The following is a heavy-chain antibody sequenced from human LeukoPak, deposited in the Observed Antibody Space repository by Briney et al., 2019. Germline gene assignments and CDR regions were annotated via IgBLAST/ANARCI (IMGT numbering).Heavy chain of an antibody. Sequence: SETLSLTCAVYGGSFNIYYWSWIRPSPEKGLEWIGEMNDGGTINYNPSLLSRVTISLDRSKNQFSLKLTSVTTADTAVYYCARPWLIWGQGILVTVSS. CDR2: MNDGGTI. CDR3: ARPWLI. V-gene: IGHV4-34*01. J-gene: IGHJ4*02. D-gene: IGHD5-12*01. CDR1: GGSFNIYY.